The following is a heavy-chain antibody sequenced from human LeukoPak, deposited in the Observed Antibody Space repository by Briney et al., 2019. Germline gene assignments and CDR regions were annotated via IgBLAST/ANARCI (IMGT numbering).Heavy chain of an antibody. V-gene: IGHV3-21*01. CDR3: ARDSSSWYYFDY. CDR1: GFTFSSYS. D-gene: IGHD6-13*01. J-gene: IGHJ4*02. Sequence: GGSLRLSCAASGFTFSSYSMNWVRQAPGKGLEWVSSISSSSSYIYYADSVKGRFTISRDNAKNSLYLQMNSLRAEDTAVYYCARDSSSWYYFDYWGQGTLDTVSS. CDR2: ISSSSSYI.